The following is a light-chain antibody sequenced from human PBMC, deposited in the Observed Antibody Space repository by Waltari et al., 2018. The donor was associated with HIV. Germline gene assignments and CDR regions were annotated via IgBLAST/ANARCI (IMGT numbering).Light chain of an antibody. Sequence: DIQLTQSPSSLSASLVDNVVITCRASQSISTYVNWYQQKPGRAPNLLIYAASTLQSGVPSRFSGGASGTDFTLTISGLQVEDFATYYCQQSFSRVTFGPGTKVYV. J-gene: IGKJ3*01. CDR1: QSISTY. CDR3: QQSFSRVT. CDR2: AAS. V-gene: IGKV1-39*01.